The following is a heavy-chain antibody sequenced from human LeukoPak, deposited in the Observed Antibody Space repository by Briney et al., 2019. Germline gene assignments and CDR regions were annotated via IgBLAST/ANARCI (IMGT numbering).Heavy chain of an antibody. D-gene: IGHD6-19*01. J-gene: IGHJ4*02. CDR3: AREAHSGFIFDY. CDR2: IYYSGST. V-gene: IGHV4-30-4*01. Sequence: SQTLSLTCTVSGGSISSGDYYWSWIRQPPGKGLEWIGYIYYSGSTYYNPSLKSRVTISVDTSKNQFSLKLSSVTAADTAVYYCAREAHSGFIFDYWGQGTLVTVSS. CDR1: GGSISSGDYY.